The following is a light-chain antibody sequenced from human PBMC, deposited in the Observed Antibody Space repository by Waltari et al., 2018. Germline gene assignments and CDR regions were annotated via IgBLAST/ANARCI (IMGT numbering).Light chain of an antibody. J-gene: IGLJ2*01. Sequence: QSVLTQPPSVSAAPGQKVTISCSGSSSNIGDNYVSWYQQLPGTAPKLPIFENVKRPSGIPDRFSGSKSGTSGSLGITGLLTGDEADYYCATWDSSLRSVVFGGGTKLTVL. CDR2: ENV. CDR1: SSNIGDNY. V-gene: IGLV1-51*02. CDR3: ATWDSSLRSVV.